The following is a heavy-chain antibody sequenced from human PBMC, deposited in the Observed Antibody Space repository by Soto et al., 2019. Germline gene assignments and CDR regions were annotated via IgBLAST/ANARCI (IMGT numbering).Heavy chain of an antibody. Sequence: SETLSLTCTVSGGSISSSSYYWGWIRQPPGKGLEWIGSIYYSGSTYYNPSLKSRVTISVDTSKNQFSLKLSSVTAADTAVYYCASGLRYFDTVRGYYFDYWGQGTLVTVSS. J-gene: IGHJ4*02. V-gene: IGHV4-39*01. CDR1: GGSISSSSYY. D-gene: IGHD3-9*01. CDR2: IYYSGST. CDR3: ASGLRYFDTVRGYYFDY.